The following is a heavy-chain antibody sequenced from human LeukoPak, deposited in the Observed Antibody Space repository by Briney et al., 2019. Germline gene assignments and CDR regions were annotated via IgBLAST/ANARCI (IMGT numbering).Heavy chain of an antibody. CDR2: MNPNSGNT. J-gene: IGHJ5*02. CDR1: GYTFTSYD. V-gene: IGHV1-8*01. D-gene: IGHD3-10*01. Sequence: ASVKVSCKASGYTFTSYDINWVRQATGQGLEWMGWMNPNSGNTGYAQKFQGRVTMTRNTSISTAYMELSSLRSEDTAVYYCAREWDYYGSWGFDPWGQGTLVTVSS. CDR3: AREWDYYGSWGFDP.